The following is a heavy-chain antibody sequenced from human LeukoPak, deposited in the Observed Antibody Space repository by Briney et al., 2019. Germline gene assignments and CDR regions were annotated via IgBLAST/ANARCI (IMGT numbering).Heavy chain of an antibody. CDR1: GFTFSNYG. V-gene: IGHV3-30*18. CDR2: ISYDGSNK. Sequence: GGSLRLSCAASGFTFSNYGMHWVRQAPGKGLEWVAVISYDGSNKYYADSVKGRFTISRDNSKNTLYLQMNSLRAEDTAVYYCAKFGTDVYYYDSSGYDDYWGQGTLVTVSS. CDR3: AKFGTDVYYYDSSGYDDY. J-gene: IGHJ4*02. D-gene: IGHD3-22*01.